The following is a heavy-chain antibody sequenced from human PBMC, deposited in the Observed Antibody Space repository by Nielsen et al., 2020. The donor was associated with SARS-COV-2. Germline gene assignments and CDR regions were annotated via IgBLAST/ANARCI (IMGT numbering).Heavy chain of an antibody. J-gene: IGHJ4*02. CDR3: AGPIFGY. CDR2: ISSSGSYT. V-gene: IGHV3-11*03. CDR1: GFSFNDHY. Sequence: GESLKISCAGSGFSFNDHYMNWIRQAPGKGLEWLSYISSSGSYTKFADSVKGRFTISRDIAKNSLYLQMNSLRDEDTAVYYCAGPIFGYWGQGTLVTVSS.